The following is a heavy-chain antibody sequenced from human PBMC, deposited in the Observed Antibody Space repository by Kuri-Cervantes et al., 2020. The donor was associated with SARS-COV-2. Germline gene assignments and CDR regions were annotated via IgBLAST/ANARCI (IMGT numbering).Heavy chain of an antibody. J-gene: IGHJ3*02. CDR1: GFTVSTYT. Sequence: GESLKISCAASGFTVSTYTMNWVRQAPGKGLEWVSYISVSGTTMYYADSVKGRFTIYRDNAKNSLYLQMNSLRADDTAVYYCARDRYSSSWYFVSAFDIWGQGTMVTVSS. CDR2: ISVSGTTM. V-gene: IGHV3-48*01. D-gene: IGHD6-13*01. CDR3: ARDRYSSSWYFVSAFDI.